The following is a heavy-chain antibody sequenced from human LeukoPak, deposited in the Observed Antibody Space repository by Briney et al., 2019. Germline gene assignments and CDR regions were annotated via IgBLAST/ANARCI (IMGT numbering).Heavy chain of an antibody. CDR2: INHSGST. Sequence: SETLSLTCAVYGGSFSGYYWSWIRQPPGKGLEWIGEINHSGSTNNNPSLKSRVTISVDTSKNQFSLKLNSVTAADTAVYYCARHYGPWDQGTLVTVSS. J-gene: IGHJ5*02. V-gene: IGHV4-34*01. CDR1: GGSFSGYY. D-gene: IGHD3-16*01. CDR3: ARHYGP.